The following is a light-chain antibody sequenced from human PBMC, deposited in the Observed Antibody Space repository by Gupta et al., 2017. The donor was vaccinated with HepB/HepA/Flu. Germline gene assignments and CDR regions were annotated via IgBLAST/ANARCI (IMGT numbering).Light chain of an antibody. CDR1: SSNIGAGYD. V-gene: IGLV1-40*01. CDR2: GNN. J-gene: IGLJ1*01. CDR3: QSYDSSLYV. Sequence: QSLLTQPPSVSGAPGQRVPISCTGSSSNIGAGYDVHWYRQVPGTGPKVLVYGNNKRPWGVPDRFSGSRSGTSASLAITGLQAEDEADYYCQSYDSSLYVFGTGTKVIVL.